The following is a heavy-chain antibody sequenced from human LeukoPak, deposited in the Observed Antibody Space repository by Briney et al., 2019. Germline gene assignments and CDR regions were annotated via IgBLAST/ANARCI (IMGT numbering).Heavy chain of an antibody. CDR1: GYTFSSYG. J-gene: IGHJ6*03. V-gene: IGHV1-18*01. D-gene: IGHD3-10*01. Sequence: GSSVKVSCKASGYTFSSYGISWVRQAPGQGLEWMGWISAYNGNTNYAQKLQGRVTMTTDTSTSTAYMELRSLRSDDTAVYYCARVIRSLKRPGSYGSGSLGTYYYYYMDVWGKGTTVTISS. CDR3: ARVIRSLKRPGSYGSGSLGTYYYYYMDV. CDR2: ISAYNGNT.